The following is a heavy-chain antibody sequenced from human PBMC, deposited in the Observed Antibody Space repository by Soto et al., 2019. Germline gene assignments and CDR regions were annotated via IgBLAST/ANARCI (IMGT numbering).Heavy chain of an antibody. J-gene: IGHJ5*02. D-gene: IGHD1-26*01. CDR1: GGTFSTYT. Sequence: QVQLVQSGAEVKKPGASVKVSCKASGGTFSTYTINWVRQAPGQGPEWMGGILPILETPNYARKFQGSVTITAYESTTTAHMELSGLRSEDTAIYYCARERGGSFSSWGQGTLVTVSS. V-gene: IGHV1-69*16. CDR3: ARERGGSFSS. CDR2: ILPILETP.